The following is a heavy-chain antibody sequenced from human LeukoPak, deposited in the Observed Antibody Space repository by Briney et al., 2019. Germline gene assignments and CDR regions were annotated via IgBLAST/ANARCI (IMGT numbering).Heavy chain of an antibody. D-gene: IGHD3-3*01. Sequence: ASVKVSCKASGYTFTGYYMHWVRQAPGQGLEWMGIINPSGGSTSYAQKFQGRVTMTRDTSTSTVYMELSSLRSEDTAVYYCARDRTYDFWSGPDYGMDVWGQGTTVTVSS. CDR3: ARDRTYDFWSGPDYGMDV. V-gene: IGHV1-46*01. J-gene: IGHJ6*02. CDR1: GYTFTGYY. CDR2: INPSGGST.